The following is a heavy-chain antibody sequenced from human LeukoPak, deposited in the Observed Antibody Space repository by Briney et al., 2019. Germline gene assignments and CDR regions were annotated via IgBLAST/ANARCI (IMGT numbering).Heavy chain of an antibody. V-gene: IGHV3-33*08. CDR2: ISYDGSSE. J-gene: IGHJ4*02. Sequence: GGSLRLSCAVSGFTFGNYGMHWVRQAPGKGLEWVALISYDGSSEYYADSVKGRFTISRDNAKNSLYLQMNSLRAEDTAVYYCARDNDYGDYGFDYWGQGTLVTVSS. D-gene: IGHD4-17*01. CDR3: ARDNDYGDYGFDY. CDR1: GFTFGNYG.